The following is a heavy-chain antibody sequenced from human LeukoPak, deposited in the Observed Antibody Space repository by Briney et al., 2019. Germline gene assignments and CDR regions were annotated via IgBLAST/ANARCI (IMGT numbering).Heavy chain of an antibody. CDR3: ARDRLYYFDY. V-gene: IGHV4-59*01. J-gene: IGHJ4*02. Sequence: PSETLSLTCTVSGGSISSYYWRWIRQPPGKGLEWIGYIYYSGTTNYNPSLKSRVTISVDTSKNQFSLNLSSVTAADTAVYYCARDRLYYFDYWGQGTLVTVSS. CDR2: IYYSGTT. CDR1: GGSISSYY.